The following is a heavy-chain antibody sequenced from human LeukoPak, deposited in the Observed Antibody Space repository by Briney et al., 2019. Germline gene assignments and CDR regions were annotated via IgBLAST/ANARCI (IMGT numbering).Heavy chain of an antibody. CDR2: IYHSGST. J-gene: IGHJ5*02. Sequence: SETLSLTCAVSGHSISSGYYWGWIRQPPGKGLEWIGSIYHSGSTYYNPSLKSRVTISVDTSKNQFSLKLSPVTAADTAVYYCAREDIVVVPAGFDPWGQGTLVTVSS. D-gene: IGHD2-2*01. CDR3: AREDIVVVPAGFDP. CDR1: GHSISSGYY. V-gene: IGHV4-38-2*02.